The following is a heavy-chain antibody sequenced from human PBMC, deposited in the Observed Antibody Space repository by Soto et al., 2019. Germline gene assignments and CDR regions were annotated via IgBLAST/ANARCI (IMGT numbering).Heavy chain of an antibody. D-gene: IGHD5-18*01. CDR3: ARDFYGGYTYGPGDY. Sequence: WGSLRLSCAASGFMFSAYWMSWVRQAPGKGLEWVANIHGDGGKIYYVDSVKARFTISRDNAKRSLYLQMNSLRAEDTAVYYCARDFYGGYTYGPGDYWGQGALVTVSS. J-gene: IGHJ4*02. V-gene: IGHV3-7*01. CDR1: GFMFSAYW. CDR2: IHGDGGKI.